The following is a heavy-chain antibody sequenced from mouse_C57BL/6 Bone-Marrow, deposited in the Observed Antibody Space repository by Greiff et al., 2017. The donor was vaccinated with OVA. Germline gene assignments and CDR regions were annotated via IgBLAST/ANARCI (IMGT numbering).Heavy chain of an antibody. D-gene: IGHD1-1*01. CDR3: ERAVVAPFDY. CDR1: GYSFTDYN. J-gene: IGHJ2*01. CDR2: INPNYGTT. Sequence: EVKLMESGPELVKPGASVKISCKASGYSFTDYNMNWVKQSNGKSLEWIGVINPNYGTTSYNQKFKGKATLTVDQSSSTAYMQLNSLTSEDSAIYYCERAVVAPFDYWGQGTTLTVSS. V-gene: IGHV1-39*01.